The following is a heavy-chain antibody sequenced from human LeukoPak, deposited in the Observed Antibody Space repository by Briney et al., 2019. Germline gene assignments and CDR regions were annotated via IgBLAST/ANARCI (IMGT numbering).Heavy chain of an antibody. Sequence: PGGSLRLSCAASGFTFSSYGMSWVRQAPGKGLEWVSAISGSGGSTYYADSVKGRFTISRDNSKNTLYLQMNSLRAEDTAVYYCAKNLDASTRRKYYYMDVWGKGTTVTVSS. CDR3: AKNLDASTRRKYYYMDV. CDR2: ISGSGGST. D-gene: IGHD1-1*01. CDR1: GFTFSSYG. J-gene: IGHJ6*03. V-gene: IGHV3-23*01.